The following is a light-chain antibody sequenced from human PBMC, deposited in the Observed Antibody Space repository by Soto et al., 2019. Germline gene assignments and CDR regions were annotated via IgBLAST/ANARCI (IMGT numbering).Light chain of an antibody. CDR3: QQYNNWPLT. Sequence: EVVMTQSPATLSVSQGERATLSCRASQSVSSLLAWYQQKPGQAPRLLIYGASTRATGIPDRFSASGSGTEFALTISSLQSGDFAVYYCQQYNNWPLTFGGGTKVEIK. CDR2: GAS. V-gene: IGKV3-15*01. J-gene: IGKJ4*01. CDR1: QSVSSL.